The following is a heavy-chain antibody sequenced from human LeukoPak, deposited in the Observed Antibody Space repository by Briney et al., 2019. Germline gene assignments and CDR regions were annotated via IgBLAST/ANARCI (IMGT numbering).Heavy chain of an antibody. Sequence: PSETLSLTCTVSGGSISLSYYYWGWIRQPPGKALEWIGSVYYSGTTSYNPSLKSRVTISVDMSKNHFSLRLSSVTAADTAMYYCARGTLYSGWSYYFDYWGQGSQVAVSS. D-gene: IGHD6-19*01. J-gene: IGHJ4*02. V-gene: IGHV4-39*07. CDR1: GGSISLSYYY. CDR3: ARGTLYSGWSYYFDY. CDR2: VYYSGTT.